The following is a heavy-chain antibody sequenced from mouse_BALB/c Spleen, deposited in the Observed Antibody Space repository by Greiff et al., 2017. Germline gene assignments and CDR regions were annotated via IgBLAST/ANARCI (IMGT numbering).Heavy chain of an antibody. CDR2: INPSTGYT. V-gene: IGHV1-7*01. CDR3: AREGTWAWFAY. CDR1: GYTFTSYW. D-gene: IGHD3-3*01. Sequence: VKLQESGAELAKPGASVKMSCKASGYTFTSYWMHWVKQRPGQGLEWIGYINPSTGYTEYNQKFKDKATLTADKSSSTAYMQLSSLTSEDSAVYYCAREGTWAWFAYWGQGTLVTVSA. J-gene: IGHJ3*01.